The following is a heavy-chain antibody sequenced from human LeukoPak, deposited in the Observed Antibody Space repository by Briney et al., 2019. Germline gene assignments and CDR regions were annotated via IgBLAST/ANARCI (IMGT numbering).Heavy chain of an antibody. CDR2: ISAYNGNT. V-gene: IGHV1-18*01. CDR1: GGTFSSYA. Sequence: GASVKVSCKASGGTFSSYAISWVRQAPGQGLEWMGWISAYNGNTNYAQKLQGRVTMTTDTSTSTAYMELRSLRSDDTAVYYCARDGPFTPDAFDIWGQGTMVTVSS. CDR3: ARDGPFTPDAFDI. J-gene: IGHJ3*02.